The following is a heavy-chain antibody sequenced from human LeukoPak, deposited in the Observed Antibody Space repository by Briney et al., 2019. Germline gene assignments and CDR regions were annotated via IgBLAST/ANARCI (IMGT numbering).Heavy chain of an antibody. CDR2: ISGDGGST. CDR1: GFTFDDYA. J-gene: IGHJ6*02. V-gene: IGHV3-43*02. Sequence: GGSLRLSCAASGFTFDDYAMHWVRQAPGKGLEWVSLISGDGGSTYYADSVKGRFTISRDNSKNSLYLQMNSLRTEDTALYYCAKDISGIQLWSPNYYYYGMDVWGQGTTVAVSS. D-gene: IGHD5-18*01. CDR3: AKDISGIQLWSPNYYYYGMDV.